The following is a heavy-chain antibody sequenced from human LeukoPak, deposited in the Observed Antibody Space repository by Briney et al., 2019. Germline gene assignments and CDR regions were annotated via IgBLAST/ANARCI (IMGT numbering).Heavy chain of an antibody. V-gene: IGHV1-46*01. CDR3: ARDHDYGPCEGPAALDY. D-gene: IGHD4-17*01. Sequence: ASVKVSCKAFGYTFTDYCMHWVRQAPGQGLEWMGVASPSGGRTSYAQKFQGRVTVTRDTSTSTVYMELTSLRSEDTAMYYCARDHDYGPCEGPAALDYWGQGTLVTVSS. CDR2: ASPSGGRT. J-gene: IGHJ4*02. CDR1: GYTFTDYC.